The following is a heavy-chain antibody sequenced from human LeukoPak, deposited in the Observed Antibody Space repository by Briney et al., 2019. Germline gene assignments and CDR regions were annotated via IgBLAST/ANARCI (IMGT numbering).Heavy chain of an antibody. Sequence: GSVGGRFALSRDNAKNSLYLQMNSLRAEDTAVYYCARRGDFRNSYTDYFDIWGQGTVVTVSS. CDR3: ARRGDFRNSYTDYFDI. D-gene: IGHD3-3*01. V-gene: IGHV3-7*04. J-gene: IGHJ3*02.